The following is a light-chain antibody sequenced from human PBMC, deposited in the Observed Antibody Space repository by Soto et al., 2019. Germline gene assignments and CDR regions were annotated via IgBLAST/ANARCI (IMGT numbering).Light chain of an antibody. J-gene: IGKJ1*01. CDR3: QQSYNKKT. V-gene: IGKV1-39*01. CDR1: QSISSY. CDR2: AAS. Sequence: DIQMTQSPSSLSASVGDRVTITCRASQSISSYLNWYQQKPGKAPKLLISAASSLQSGVPSRFSGSGSGTDFTLTITSLQPEDFATYYCQQSYNKKTFGQGTKVEIK.